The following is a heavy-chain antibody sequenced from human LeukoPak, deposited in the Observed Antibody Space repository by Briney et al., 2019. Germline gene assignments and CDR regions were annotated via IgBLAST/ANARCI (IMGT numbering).Heavy chain of an antibody. CDR1: GGSISSGDYY. CDR3: ARVVTTVTGFDP. J-gene: IGHJ5*02. V-gene: IGHV4-30-4*01. D-gene: IGHD4-17*01. CDR2: IYYSGST. Sequence: SQTLSLTCTVSGGSISSGDYYCSWIRQPPGKGLEWIGYIYYSGSTYYNPSLKSRVTISVDTSKNQFSLKLSSVTAADTAVYYCARVVTTVTGFDPWGQGTLVTVSS.